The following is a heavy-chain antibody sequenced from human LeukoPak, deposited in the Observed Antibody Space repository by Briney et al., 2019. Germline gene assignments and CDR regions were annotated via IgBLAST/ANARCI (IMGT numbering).Heavy chain of an antibody. V-gene: IGHV3-7*01. Sequence: PGGSLRLSCAASGFTLSSYWMTWVRQAPGKGLERLANIKQDGSEKYSVDSVKGRFTISRDNAKNSLYLQMNSLRAEDTAVYYCARHSGTYFDYWGQGTLVTVSP. CDR1: GFTLSSYW. CDR2: IKQDGSEK. J-gene: IGHJ4*02. D-gene: IGHD1-26*01. CDR3: ARHSGTYFDY.